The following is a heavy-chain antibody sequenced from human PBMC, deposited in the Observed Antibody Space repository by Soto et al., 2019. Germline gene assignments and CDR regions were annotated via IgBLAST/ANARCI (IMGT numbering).Heavy chain of an antibody. CDR1: GFTFSSYG. Sequence: QVQLVESGGGVVQPGRSLRLSCAASGFTFSSYGMHWVRQAPGKGLEWVAVIWYDGSNKYYADSVKGRFTISRDNSKNKLYLQMNSLRAEDTAVYYCARDQWLVLSYFDYWGQGTLVTVSS. CDR3: ARDQWLVLSYFDY. V-gene: IGHV3-33*01. CDR2: IWYDGSNK. D-gene: IGHD6-19*01. J-gene: IGHJ4*02.